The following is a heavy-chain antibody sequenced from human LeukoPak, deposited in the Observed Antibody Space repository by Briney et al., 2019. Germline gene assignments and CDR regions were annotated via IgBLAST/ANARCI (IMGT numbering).Heavy chain of an antibody. CDR3: ARTNYDILTGTRWFDP. V-gene: IGHV3-21*01. CDR1: GFTFSSYS. CDR2: ISSSSSYI. Sequence: PGGSLRLSCAASGFTFSSYSMNWVRQAPGKGLEWVSSISSSSSYIYYAGSVKGRFTISRDNAKNSLYLQMNSLRAEDTAVYYCARTNYDILTGTRWFDPWGQGTLVTVSS. D-gene: IGHD3-9*01. J-gene: IGHJ5*02.